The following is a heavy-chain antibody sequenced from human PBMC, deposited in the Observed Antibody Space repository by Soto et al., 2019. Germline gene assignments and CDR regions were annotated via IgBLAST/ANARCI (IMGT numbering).Heavy chain of an antibody. D-gene: IGHD6-13*01. J-gene: IGHJ4*02. CDR3: AKGGRPEYSSSWYTGAEPETYYFDY. CDR2: ISGSGGST. V-gene: IGHV3-23*01. Sequence: GGSLRLSCAASGFTFSSYAMSWVRQAPGKGLEWVSAISGSGGSTYYADSVKGRFTISRDNSKNTLYLQMNSLRAEDTAVYYCAKGGRPEYSSSWYTGAEPETYYFDYWGQGTLVTVSS. CDR1: GFTFSSYA.